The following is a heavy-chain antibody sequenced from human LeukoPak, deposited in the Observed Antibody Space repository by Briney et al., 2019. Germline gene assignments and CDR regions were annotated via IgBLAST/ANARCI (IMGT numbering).Heavy chain of an antibody. V-gene: IGHV4-39*01. D-gene: IGHD3-3*01. CDR1: GGSISSSSYY. CDR2: IYYSGST. Sequence: SETLSLTCTASGGSISSSSYYWGWIRQPPGKGLEWIGSIYYSGSTYYNPSLKSRVTISVDTSKNQFSLKLSSVTAADTAVYYCARHIYVLRFLEWLLPFDYWGQGTLVTVSS. CDR3: ARHIYVLRFLEWLLPFDY. J-gene: IGHJ4*02.